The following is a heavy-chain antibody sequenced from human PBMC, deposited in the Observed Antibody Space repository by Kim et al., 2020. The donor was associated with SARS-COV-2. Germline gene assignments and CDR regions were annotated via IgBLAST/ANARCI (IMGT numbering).Heavy chain of an antibody. V-gene: IGHV1-46*01. Sequence: ASVKVYCEASGYTFTGYHMHWVRQAPGQGLEWMGQINPSDGSTRYEQKFQGRFTMTRDTSTSTVYMELTGLTSEDTAVYYCARDSTEWAIDYWGQGTLVTGSS. CDR3: ARDSTEWAIDY. CDR2: INPSDGST. J-gene: IGHJ4*02. CDR1: GYTFTGYH. D-gene: IGHD1-26*01.